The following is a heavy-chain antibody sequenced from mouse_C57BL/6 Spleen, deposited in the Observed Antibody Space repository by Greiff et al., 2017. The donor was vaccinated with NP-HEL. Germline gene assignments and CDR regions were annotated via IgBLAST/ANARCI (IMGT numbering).Heavy chain of an antibody. D-gene: IGHD2-4*01. CDR3: ASRDCDYDGEYYYAMDY. Sequence: VQLQQSGAELVKPGASVKLSCKASGYTFTSYWMHWVKQRPGQGLEWIGMIHPNSGSTNYNEKFKSKATLPVDKSSSTAYMQLSSLTSEDSAVYYCASRDCDYDGEYYYAMDYWGQGTSVTVSS. CDR1: GYTFTSYW. V-gene: IGHV1-64*01. CDR2: IHPNSGST. J-gene: IGHJ4*01.